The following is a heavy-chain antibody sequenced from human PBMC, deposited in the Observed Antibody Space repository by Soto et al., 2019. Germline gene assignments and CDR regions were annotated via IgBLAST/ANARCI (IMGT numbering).Heavy chain of an antibody. J-gene: IGHJ4*02. D-gene: IGHD6-19*01. CDR2: ISSRGTSI. Sequence: EVQLVESGGGLVQPGESLRLSCAASGFIFSTYEMNWVRQAPGKGLEWVAYISSRGTSIFYADSVKGRFSISRDNDNESVSLLMNNLRVDDTAVYYCARDRGYNTGWYGGALDLWGQGTLVTVSS. CDR1: GFIFSTYE. V-gene: IGHV3-48*03. CDR3: ARDRGYNTGWYGGALDL.